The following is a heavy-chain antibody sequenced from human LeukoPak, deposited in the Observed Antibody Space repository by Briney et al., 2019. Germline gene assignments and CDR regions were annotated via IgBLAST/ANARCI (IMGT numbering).Heavy chain of an antibody. CDR3: ANGGLLGEPHDAFDF. CDR1: GFTFSSHG. CDR2: IRFDGAKK. J-gene: IGHJ3*01. Sequence: PGGSLRLSCAASGFTFSSHGMHWVRQAPGKGLECVAFIRFDGAKKYYADSVKGRFAISRDNSKNTLYLQMNSLRAEDTAVYYCANGGLLGEPHDAFDFWGQGTMVTVS. D-gene: IGHD3-16*01. V-gene: IGHV3-30*02.